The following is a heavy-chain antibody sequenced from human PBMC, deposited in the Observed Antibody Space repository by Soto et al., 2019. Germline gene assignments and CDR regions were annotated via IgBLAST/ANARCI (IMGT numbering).Heavy chain of an antibody. CDR3: AALAAANDAFDI. D-gene: IGHD6-13*01. Sequence: ASVKVSCKASGFTFTSPAMQGGGQARGQRLEWIGWIVVGSGNTNYAQKFQERVTITRDMSTSTAYMELSSLRSEDTAVYYCAALAAANDAFDIWGQGTMVTVSS. CDR1: GFTFTSPA. CDR2: IVVGSGNT. J-gene: IGHJ3*02. V-gene: IGHV1-58*02.